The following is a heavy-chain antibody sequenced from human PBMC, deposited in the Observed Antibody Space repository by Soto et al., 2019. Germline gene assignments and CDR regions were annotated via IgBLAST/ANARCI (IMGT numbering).Heavy chain of an antibody. D-gene: IGHD3-10*01. CDR3: ARTFMKGRDYYYYGMDV. Sequence: RASVKVSCKASGYTFTSYAMHWVRQAPGRRLEWMGWINAGNGNTKYSQKFQGRVTITRDTSASTAYMELSSLRSEDTAVYYCARTFMKGRDYYYYGMDVWGQGTTVTVSS. J-gene: IGHJ6*02. V-gene: IGHV1-3*01. CDR1: GYTFTSYA. CDR2: INAGNGNT.